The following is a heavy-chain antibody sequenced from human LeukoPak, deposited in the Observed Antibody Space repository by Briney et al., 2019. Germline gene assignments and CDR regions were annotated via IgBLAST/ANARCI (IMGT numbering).Heavy chain of an antibody. D-gene: IGHD3-10*01. CDR2: ISGSSGSA. CDR1: GFTFSSYA. CDR3: ARAGLGSGVDY. J-gene: IGHJ4*02. Sequence: GGSLRLSCAASGFTFSSYAMSWVRQAPGKGLEWVSAISGSSGSAYYADSVKGRFTISRDNSKNTLYLQMNSLRAEDTAVYYCARAGLGSGVDYWGQGTLVTVSS. V-gene: IGHV3-23*01.